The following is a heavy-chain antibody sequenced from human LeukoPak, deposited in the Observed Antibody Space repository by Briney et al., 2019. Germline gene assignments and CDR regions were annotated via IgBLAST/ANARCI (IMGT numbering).Heavy chain of an antibody. V-gene: IGHV5-51*01. CDR2: IYPGDSDT. Sequence: LGESLKISCKGSGYSFTSYWIGWVRQMPGKGLEWMGIIYPGDSDTRYSPSFQGQVTISADKSISTAYLQWSSLKASDTAMYYCARFSGSGWFSDAFDIWGQGTMVTVSS. J-gene: IGHJ3*02. D-gene: IGHD6-19*01. CDR3: ARFSGSGWFSDAFDI. CDR1: GYSFTSYW.